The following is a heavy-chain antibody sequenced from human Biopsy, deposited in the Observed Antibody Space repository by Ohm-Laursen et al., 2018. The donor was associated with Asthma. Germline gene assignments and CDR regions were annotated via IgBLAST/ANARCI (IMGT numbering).Heavy chain of an antibody. J-gene: IGHJ6*02. CDR1: GGSMTPTSHY. CDR3: ARRITIFGVVQKDHGMDA. V-gene: IGHV4-39*01. Sequence: TLSLTCTVSGGSMTPTSHYWDWIRQAPGKGLEWIGYISYGGKTSYNPSLKNRVTISRDTSKNQFSLRLTSVTAADTAAYFCARRITIFGVVQKDHGMDAWGQGTAVTVSS. CDR2: ISYGGKT. D-gene: IGHD3-3*01.